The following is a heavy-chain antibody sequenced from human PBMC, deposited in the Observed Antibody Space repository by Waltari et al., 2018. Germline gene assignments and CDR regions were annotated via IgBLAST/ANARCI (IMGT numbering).Heavy chain of an antibody. CDR1: GGSFSGYY. J-gene: IGHJ6*02. CDR2: INHSGST. D-gene: IGHD3-9*01. Sequence: QVQLQQWGAGLLKPSETLSLTCAVYGGSFSGYYWSWIRQPPGKGRVWIGEINHSGSTNYYPVLKSRVTISVDTSKNQFSRKLSSVSAADTAVYYRARSNVLRYCDWSKYYYYGMDVWGQGTTVTVSS. CDR3: ARSNVLRYCDWSKYYYYGMDV. V-gene: IGHV4-34*01.